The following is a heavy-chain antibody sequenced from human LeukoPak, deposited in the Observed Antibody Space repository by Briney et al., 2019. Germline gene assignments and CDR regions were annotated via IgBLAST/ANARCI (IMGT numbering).Heavy chain of an antibody. V-gene: IGHV3-23*01. D-gene: IGHD5-18*01. CDR1: GFTFSSYA. Sequence: GGSLRLSCAASGFTFSSYAMSWVRQAPGKGLEWVSAISGSGGSTYYADSVKGRFTISRDNSKNTLYLQMNSLRAEDTAVYYCAKNNRIQLWFYYDYWGQGTLVTVSS. CDR3: AKNNRIQLWFYYDY. J-gene: IGHJ4*02. CDR2: ISGSGGST.